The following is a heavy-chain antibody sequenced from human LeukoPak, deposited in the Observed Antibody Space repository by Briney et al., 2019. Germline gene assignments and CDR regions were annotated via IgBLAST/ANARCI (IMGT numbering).Heavy chain of an antibody. CDR3: AKDGDSYGGFSYYFDY. J-gene: IGHJ4*02. V-gene: IGHV3-13*01. CDR2: IGTAGDT. Sequence: PGGSLRLSCAASGFTFDTYDFHWVRRVPGKGLEWVSGIGTAGDTYYPGSVKGRFTISRDNAKNSLYLQMNSLRAEDTALYYCAKDGDSYGGFSYYFDYWGQGTLVTVSS. D-gene: IGHD5-12*01. CDR1: GFTFDTYD.